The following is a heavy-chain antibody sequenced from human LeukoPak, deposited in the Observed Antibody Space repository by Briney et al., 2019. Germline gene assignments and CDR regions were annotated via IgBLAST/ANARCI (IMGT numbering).Heavy chain of an antibody. J-gene: IGHJ2*01. CDR1: GGSFSGYY. CDR2: INHSGST. CDR3: ARDFGN. D-gene: IGHD3-3*01. Sequence: PSETLSLTCAVYGGSFSGYYWSWIRQPPGKGLEWIGEINHSGSTNYNPSLKSRVTISVDTSKNQFSLKLSSVTAADTAVYYCARDFGNWGRGTLVTVSS. V-gene: IGHV4-34*01.